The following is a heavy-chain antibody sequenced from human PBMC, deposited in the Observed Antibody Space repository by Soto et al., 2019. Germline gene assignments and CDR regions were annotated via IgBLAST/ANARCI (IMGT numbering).Heavy chain of an antibody. D-gene: IGHD5-12*01. V-gene: IGHV3-13*01. CDR3: ARGRDGYNYFPDYYYYGMDV. CDR1: GFTFSRYD. Sequence: GGSLRPSCAASGFTFSRYDMHWVRQATGKGLERVSAIGTAGDTYYPGSVKGRFTISRENAKNSLYLQMNSLRAEDTAVYYCARGRDGYNYFPDYYYYGMDVWGQGTTVTVSS. CDR2: IGTAGDT. J-gene: IGHJ6*02.